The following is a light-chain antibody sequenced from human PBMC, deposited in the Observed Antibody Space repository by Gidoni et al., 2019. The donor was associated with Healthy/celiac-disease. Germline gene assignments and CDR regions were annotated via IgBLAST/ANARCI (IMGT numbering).Light chain of an antibody. J-gene: IGKJ1*01. CDR1: QAVSNSY. CDR3: QQYGSSSGA. V-gene: IGKV3-20*01. CDR2: GAS. Sequence: ESVLTQSPGTLSLSPGERATLSCRASQAVSNSYLAWYVQKTGQAPRLLIYGASNRATGTPDRFSGSGSGTDFTLTISRMEPEDLATYYCQQYGSSSGAFGQGTKVEIK.